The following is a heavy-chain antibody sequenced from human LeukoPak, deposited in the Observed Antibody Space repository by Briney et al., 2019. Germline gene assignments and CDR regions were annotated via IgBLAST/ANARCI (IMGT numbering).Heavy chain of an antibody. V-gene: IGHV4-34*01. CDR2: INHSGST. D-gene: IGHD1-26*01. J-gene: IGHJ5*02. Sequence: SETLSLTRAVYGGSFSGYYWSWIRQPPGKGLEWIGEINHSGSTNYNPSLKSRVTISVDTSKNQFSLKLSSVTAADTAVYYCARVRSGSYPPERDSPQHNWFDPWGQGTLVTVSS. CDR3: ARVRSGSYPPERDSPQHNWFDP. CDR1: GGSFSGYY.